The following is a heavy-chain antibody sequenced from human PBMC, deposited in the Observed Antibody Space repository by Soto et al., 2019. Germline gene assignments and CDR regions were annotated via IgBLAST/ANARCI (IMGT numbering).Heavy chain of an antibody. CDR1: QFSFSSYW. J-gene: IGHJ4*02. V-gene: IGHV3-74*01. D-gene: IGHD1-26*01. CDR2: INHDGSKT. CDR3: SGAESPDTAYFSLY. Sequence: GGSLRLSCAASQFSFSSYWMHWVRQVPGKGPAWVSRINHDGSKTEYADSVKGRFTISRDNTNNTLYLQMNSLNIEDSAVYYCSGAESPDTAYFSLYWGQGTPVTVSS.